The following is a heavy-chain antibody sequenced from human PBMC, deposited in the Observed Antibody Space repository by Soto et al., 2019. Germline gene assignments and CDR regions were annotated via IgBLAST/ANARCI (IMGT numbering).Heavy chain of an antibody. CDR1: GFTFSSFE. CDR3: ARATYSSSYYFDS. CDR2: IGSSGSTI. J-gene: IGHJ4*02. Sequence: PGGSLTLSCAASGFTFSSFEMNWVRQAPGKGLEWVSKIGSSGSTIWYADSVKGRFTISRDNAKNSLYLQMNSLRGEDTAVYYCARATYSSSYYFDSWGQGTLVTVSS. V-gene: IGHV3-48*03. D-gene: IGHD6-6*01.